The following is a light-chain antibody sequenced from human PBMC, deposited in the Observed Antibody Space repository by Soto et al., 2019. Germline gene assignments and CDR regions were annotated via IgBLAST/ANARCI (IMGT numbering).Light chain of an antibody. CDR3: QQYYGNPYT. CDR1: QSVLYSPNNKNY. J-gene: IGKJ2*01. CDR2: WAS. V-gene: IGKV4-1*01. Sequence: DIVMTQSPESLAESLGERATINCKSSQSVLYSPNNKNYLAWYQQKPGQPPKLLIYWASTRESGVPDRFSGSGSGTDFTLTISSLKAEDVAVYYCQQYYGNPYTFGQGTNLEIK.